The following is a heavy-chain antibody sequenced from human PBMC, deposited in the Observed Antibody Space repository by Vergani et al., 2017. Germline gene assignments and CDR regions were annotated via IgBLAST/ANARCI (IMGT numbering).Heavy chain of an antibody. V-gene: IGHV3-23*01. D-gene: IGHD5-12*01. CDR3: AKANPRNSGYDYLYYYHAMDV. Sequence: EVQLLESGGDLVQPGGSLRLSCAASGFTFNHYAMNWVRQAPGKGLEWVSGISGSGGSTDYAGPVKGRFTISRDSSKNTLYLQMNSLSAGDTAVYYCAKANPRNSGYDYLYYYHAMDVWGQGTTVTVSS. CDR1: GFTFNHYA. CDR2: ISGSGGST. J-gene: IGHJ6*02.